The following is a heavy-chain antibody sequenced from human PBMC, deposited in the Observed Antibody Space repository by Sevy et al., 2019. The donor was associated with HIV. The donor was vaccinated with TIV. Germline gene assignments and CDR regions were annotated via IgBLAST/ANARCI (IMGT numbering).Heavy chain of an antibody. J-gene: IGHJ4*02. Sequence: ASVKVSCTSSGYTFIAHYLHWVRQAPGQGLEWMGWISPDSGDTKYTEKFQGRVTMTRDTSISTAYMELITLRSDDMAVYFCARVQRGGVPDYWGQGTLVTVSS. V-gene: IGHV1-2*02. CDR1: GYTFIAHY. CDR3: ARVQRGGVPDY. D-gene: IGHD3-10*01. CDR2: ISPDSGDT.